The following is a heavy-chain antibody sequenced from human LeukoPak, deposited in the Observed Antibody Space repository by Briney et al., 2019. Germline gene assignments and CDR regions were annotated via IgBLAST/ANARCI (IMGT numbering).Heavy chain of an antibody. CDR3: ARQQQLATHDAFDI. CDR1: GGSFSGYY. V-gene: IGHV4-34*01. CDR2: INHSGST. J-gene: IGHJ3*02. D-gene: IGHD6-13*01. Sequence: SETLSLTFAVYGGSFSGYYWSWIRQPPGKGLEWIGEINHSGSTNYNPSLKSRVTISVDTSKNQFSLKLSSVTAADTAVYYCARQQQLATHDAFDIWGQGTMVTVSS.